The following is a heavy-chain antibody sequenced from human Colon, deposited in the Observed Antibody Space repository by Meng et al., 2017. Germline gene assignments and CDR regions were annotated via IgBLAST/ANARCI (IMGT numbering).Heavy chain of an antibody. CDR2: TYYRSKLYN. CDR3: SSTENHF. D-gene: IGHD1-26*01. J-gene: IGHJ4*02. CDR1: WDSVSSKSAA. Sequence: EQLQQSGAGLVKHPQTPALTCAITWDSVSSKSAAWSWIRQSPSRGLEWLGRTYYRSKLYNDYAVTVKSRISINPDTSKSQCSLQLNAVTPADTAVYYCSSTENHFWGQGTLVTVSS. V-gene: IGHV6-1*01.